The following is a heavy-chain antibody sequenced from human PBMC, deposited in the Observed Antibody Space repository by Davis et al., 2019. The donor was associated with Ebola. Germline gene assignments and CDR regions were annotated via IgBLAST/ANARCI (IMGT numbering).Heavy chain of an antibody. V-gene: IGHV4-34*01. CDR1: GGSFSGYY. CDR2: INHSGST. CDR3: ARIKMTTVIYYGMDV. D-gene: IGHD4-11*01. J-gene: IGHJ6*02. Sequence: SETLSLTCAVYGGSFSGYYWSWIRQPPGKGLEWIGEINHSGSTNYNPSLKSRVTISVDTSKNQFSLKLSSVTAADTAVYYCARIKMTTVIYYGMDVWGQGTTVTVSS.